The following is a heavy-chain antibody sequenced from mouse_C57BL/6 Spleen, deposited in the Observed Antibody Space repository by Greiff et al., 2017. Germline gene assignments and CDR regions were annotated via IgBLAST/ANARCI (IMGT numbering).Heavy chain of an antibody. D-gene: IGHD1-1*01. Sequence: QIQLQQSGAELVKPGASVKMSCKASGYTFTTSPIEWMKQNHGKGLEWIGNLHPYNDDTKYNEKFKGKAPLTVEESSCSVYLKLSRFTSAVSAVYNCARRDYGSLFDYWGQGTTLTVSS. J-gene: IGHJ2*01. CDR2: LHPYNDDT. CDR3: ARRDYGSLFDY. V-gene: IGHV1-47*01. CDR1: GYTFTTSP.